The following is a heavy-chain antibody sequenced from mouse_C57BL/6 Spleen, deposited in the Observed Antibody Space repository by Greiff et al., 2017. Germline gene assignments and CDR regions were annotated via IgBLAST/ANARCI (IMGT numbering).Heavy chain of an antibody. CDR1: GYTFTSYW. V-gene: IGHV1-61*01. Sequence: VQLQQPGAELVRPGSSVKLSCKASGYTFTSYWMAWVKQRPGQGLEWIGNIYPSDSETHYNQKFKVKATLTVDTSSSTAYMQLSSLTSEDSAVYYWARRDYYAMGCWGQGATVTVSS. CDR2: IYPSDSET. CDR3: ARRDYYAMGC. J-gene: IGHJ4*01.